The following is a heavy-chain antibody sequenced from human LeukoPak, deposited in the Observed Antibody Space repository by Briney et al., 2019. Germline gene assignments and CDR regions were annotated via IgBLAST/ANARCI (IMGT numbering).Heavy chain of an antibody. CDR2: ISYDGSNK. V-gene: IGHV3-30*14. Sequence: LAGGSLRLSCAASGFTFSSYAMHWVRQAPGKGLEWVAVISYDGSNKYYADSVKGRFTISRDNSKNTLYLQMNSLRAEDTAVYYCARGPSGYHNTGGQGTLVTVSS. CDR3: ARGPSGYHNT. J-gene: IGHJ4*02. D-gene: IGHD5-12*01. CDR1: GFTFSSYA.